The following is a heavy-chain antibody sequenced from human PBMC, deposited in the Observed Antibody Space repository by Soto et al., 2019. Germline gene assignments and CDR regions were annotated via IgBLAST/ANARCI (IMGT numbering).Heavy chain of an antibody. CDR1: GFTFGACA. CDR3: SRDDSDWFFN. V-gene: IGHV3-73*02. CDR2: IGSKGETYAT. J-gene: IGHJ4*02. D-gene: IGHD3-9*01. Sequence: EVQLVESGGGLVQPGGSLKLSCAASGFTFGACALQWVRQASGKGLEWLGRIGSKGETYATAYAASVKGRFTISRDDSKNTAYLQMNSLESEDTAVYYCSRDDSDWFFNWGRGTLVTVSS.